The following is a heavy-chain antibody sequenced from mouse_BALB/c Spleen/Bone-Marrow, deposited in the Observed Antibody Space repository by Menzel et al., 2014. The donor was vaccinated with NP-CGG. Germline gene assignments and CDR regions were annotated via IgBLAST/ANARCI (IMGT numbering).Heavy chain of an antibody. V-gene: IGHV5-4*02. D-gene: IGHD2-12*01. CDR2: ISDGGSYT. CDR1: GFIFSDYY. Sequence: EVQLVESGGGLLKPGGSLKLSCAASGFIFSDYYMYWVRQTPEKRLEWVATISDGGSYTSYPDSVKGRFTVSRDNAKNNLYLQMSSLKSEDTAFYYCARTYTPYALDYWGQGSSVSVSS. J-gene: IGHJ4*01. CDR3: ARTYTPYALDY.